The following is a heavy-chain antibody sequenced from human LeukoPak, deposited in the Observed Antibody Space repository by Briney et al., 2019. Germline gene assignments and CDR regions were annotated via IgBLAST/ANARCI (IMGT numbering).Heavy chain of an antibody. D-gene: IGHD1-26*01. Sequence: GASVKVSCKASGLTFTSSAVQWVRQARGQRLEWIGWIVVGSGNTNYAQKFQERVTITRDMSTSTAYMELSSLRSEDTAVYYCAADKRIVGATVEVSFDYWGQGTLVTVSS. J-gene: IGHJ4*02. CDR3: AADKRIVGATVEVSFDY. CDR1: GLTFTSSA. V-gene: IGHV1-58*01. CDR2: IVVGSGNT.